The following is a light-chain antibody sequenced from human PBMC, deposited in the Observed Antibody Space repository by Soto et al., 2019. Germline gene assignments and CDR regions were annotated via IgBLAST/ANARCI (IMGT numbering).Light chain of an antibody. CDR3: QQYNNWPQP. CDR2: GAS. J-gene: IGKJ1*01. V-gene: IGKV3-15*01. CDR1: QSVSSN. Sequence: EIVMTQSPATLSVSPGERATLSFRASQSVSSNLAWYQQKPGQAPRLLIYGASTRATGIPARFSGSGSGTEFTLTISSLQSEDFAVYYCQQYNNWPQPFGQGTKAAIK.